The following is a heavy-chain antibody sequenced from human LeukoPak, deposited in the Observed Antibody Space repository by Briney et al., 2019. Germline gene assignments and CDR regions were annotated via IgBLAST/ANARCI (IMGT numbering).Heavy chain of an antibody. Sequence: SETLSLTCAVYGGSFSGYYWTWIRQLPGKGLQWIGEISDSGSTNYNPSLKSRITMSVDTSKNQISLRLSSVIAADTAIYYCARATDDEFYLYYGMDVWGQGTAVAVSS. CDR3: ARATDDEFYLYYGMDV. D-gene: IGHD2-8*01. CDR1: GGSFSGYY. CDR2: ISDSGST. J-gene: IGHJ6*02. V-gene: IGHV4-34*01.